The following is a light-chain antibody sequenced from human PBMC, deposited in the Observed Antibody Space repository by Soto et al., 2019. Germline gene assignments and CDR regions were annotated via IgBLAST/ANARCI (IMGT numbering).Light chain of an antibody. CDR1: SSDVGGYNY. CDR3: CSYAGSYTLV. Sequence: QSALTQPRSVSGSPGQSVTISCTGTSSDVGGYNYVSWYQQHPGKAPKFMIYDVSKRPSGVPDRFSGSKSGNTASLTISGLQAGDEADYYCCSYAGSYTLVFGGGTKVTVL. J-gene: IGLJ2*01. V-gene: IGLV2-11*01. CDR2: DVS.